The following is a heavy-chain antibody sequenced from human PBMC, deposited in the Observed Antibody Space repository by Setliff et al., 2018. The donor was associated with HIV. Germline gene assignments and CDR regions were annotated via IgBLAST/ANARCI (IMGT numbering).Heavy chain of an antibody. D-gene: IGHD6-13*01. CDR1: DDSVSGYY. CDR3: ARDRIEVIAETPHDVFDI. V-gene: IGHV4-4*07. Sequence: TSETLSLTCAVSDDSVSGYYWSWIRQSAGRGLEWIGRVHSSATSNYNPSLKGRVAMSVDTAKNQFSLKLTSVSAADTAVYFCARDRIEVIAETPHDVFDIWGRGTMVTVSS. CDR2: VHSSATS. J-gene: IGHJ3*02.